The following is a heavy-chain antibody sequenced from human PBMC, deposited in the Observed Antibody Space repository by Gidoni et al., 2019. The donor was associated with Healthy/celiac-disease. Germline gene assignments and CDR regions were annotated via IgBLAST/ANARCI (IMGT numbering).Heavy chain of an antibody. J-gene: IGHJ6*03. V-gene: IGHV3-9*01. Sequence: EVQLVESGGGLVQPGRSLRLACAASGFTFDDYAMHWVRQAPGKGLGWVSGISWNSGSIGYADSVKGRFTISRDNAKNSLYLQMNSLRAEDTALYYCAKVVTPGSYYYYMDVWGKGTTVTVSS. CDR1: GFTFDDYA. D-gene: IGHD2-21*02. CDR2: ISWNSGSI. CDR3: AKVVTPGSYYYYMDV.